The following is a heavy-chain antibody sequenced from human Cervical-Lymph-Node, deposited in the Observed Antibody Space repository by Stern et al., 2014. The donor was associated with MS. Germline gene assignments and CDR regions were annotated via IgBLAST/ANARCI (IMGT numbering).Heavy chain of an antibody. CDR3: ARVVRFLEWVPFDP. CDR1: GGSVSSGGYN. V-gene: IGHV4-30-2*01. CDR2: IYENESS. D-gene: IGHD3-3*01. Sequence: VQLLESGSGLVRPSQTLSLTCTVSGGSVSSGGYNWSWLPQPPGQGLDGLGNIYENESSYYNPSLQRRVTISIDRSKNQFSLRLSSMTAADTALYYCARVVRFLEWVPFDPWGQGILVTVSS. J-gene: IGHJ5*02.